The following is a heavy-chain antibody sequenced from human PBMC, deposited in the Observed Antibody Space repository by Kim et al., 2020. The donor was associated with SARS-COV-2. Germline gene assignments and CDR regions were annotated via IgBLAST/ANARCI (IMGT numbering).Heavy chain of an antibody. J-gene: IGHJ5*02. D-gene: IGHD2-21*02. V-gene: IGHV1-24*01. CDR1: GYTLTELS. Sequence: ASVKVSCKVSGYTLTELSMHWVRQAPGKGLEWMGGFDPEDGETIYAQKFQGRVTMTEDTSTDTAYMELSSLRSEDTAVYYCATTAGGRLGVVTAFDPWGQGTLVTVSS. CDR3: ATTAGGRLGVVTAFDP. CDR2: FDPEDGET.